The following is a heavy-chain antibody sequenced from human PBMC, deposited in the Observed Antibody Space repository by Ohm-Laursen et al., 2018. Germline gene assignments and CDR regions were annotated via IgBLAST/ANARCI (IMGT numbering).Heavy chain of an antibody. CDR2: ISWNSGSI. Sequence: SLRLSCSASGFTFDDYAMHWVRQAPGKGLEWVSGISWNSGSIGYADSVKGRFTISRDNAKNSLYLQMNSLRAEDTAVYYCARDDYGDYWGQGTLVTVSS. CDR3: ARDDYGDY. V-gene: IGHV3-9*01. J-gene: IGHJ4*02. CDR1: GFTFDDYA.